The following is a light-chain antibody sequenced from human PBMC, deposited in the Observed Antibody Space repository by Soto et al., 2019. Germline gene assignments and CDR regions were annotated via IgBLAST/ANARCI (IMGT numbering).Light chain of an antibody. V-gene: IGLV2-14*01. Sequence: QSVLTQPPSASGSPGQSVTISCTGTSSDVGAYNYVSWYQQHPGKAPKLMIYEVNNRPSGVSNRFSGSKSGNTASLTISGLQAEDEADYYCSSYTNNQRVFGGGTKLTVL. CDR1: SSDVGAYNY. CDR3: SSYTNNQRV. CDR2: EVN. J-gene: IGLJ3*02.